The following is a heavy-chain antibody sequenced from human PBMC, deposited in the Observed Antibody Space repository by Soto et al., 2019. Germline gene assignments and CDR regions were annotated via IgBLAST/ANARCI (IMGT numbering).Heavy chain of an antibody. CDR2: ISSNGGST. CDR3: TKRRNVLRFLEWSSGMEV. V-gene: IGHV3-64D*06. Sequence: GGSLRLSCSASGFTFSSYAMHWVRQAPGKGLEYVSAISSNGGSTYYADSVKGRFTISRDNSKNTLYLQMSSLRAEDTAVYYCTKRRNVLRFLEWSSGMEVWGQGTTVTVSS. D-gene: IGHD3-3*01. J-gene: IGHJ6*02. CDR1: GFTFSSYA.